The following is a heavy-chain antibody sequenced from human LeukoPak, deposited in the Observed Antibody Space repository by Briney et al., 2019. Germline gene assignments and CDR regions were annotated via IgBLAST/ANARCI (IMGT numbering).Heavy chain of an antibody. CDR1: GFTFSSFW. CDR2: IKPDGSDK. CDR3: ARLYGSSSYYDY. V-gene: IGHV3-7*01. Sequence: GGSLRLSCAASGFTFSSFWMSWVRQAPGKGQEWVANIKPDGSDKYYVDSVKGRFTISRDNAKNSLFLQMNSLRAEDTAVYYCARLYGSSSYYDYWGQGTLLTVSS. J-gene: IGHJ4*02. D-gene: IGHD3-10*01.